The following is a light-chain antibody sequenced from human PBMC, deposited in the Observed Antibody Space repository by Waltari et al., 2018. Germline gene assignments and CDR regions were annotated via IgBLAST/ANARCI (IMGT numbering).Light chain of an antibody. V-gene: IGKV4-1*01. CDR1: QSVLHSPVNKDY. CDR3: QQYHSPPYT. J-gene: IGKJ2*01. Sequence: DIVMTQSPDSLAVSLGERATINCKSSQSVLHSPVNKDYLAWFQQRPGQPPKLLIYWASTRESGVPDRFSGSGSGTDVTLTISSLQAEDVAVYYCQQYHSPPYTFGQGTKLEIK. CDR2: WAS.